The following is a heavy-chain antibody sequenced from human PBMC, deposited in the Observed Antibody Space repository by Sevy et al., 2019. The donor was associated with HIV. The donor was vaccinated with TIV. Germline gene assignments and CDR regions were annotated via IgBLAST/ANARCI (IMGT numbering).Heavy chain of an antibody. CDR3: ARDQEYCSTSTNTCYSGLDS. CDR1: GYKFTDYY. V-gene: IGHV1-2*02. Sequence: ASVKVSCKTSGYKFTDYYIHWVRQAPGQGLEWLGWTNPNRDVTKSAQKFHGRVTMTKDRSTNTADLERSGLRSDDTAVYFCARDQEYCSTSTNTCYSGLDSWGQGTLVTVSS. D-gene: IGHD2-2*01. J-gene: IGHJ4*02. CDR2: TNPNRDVT.